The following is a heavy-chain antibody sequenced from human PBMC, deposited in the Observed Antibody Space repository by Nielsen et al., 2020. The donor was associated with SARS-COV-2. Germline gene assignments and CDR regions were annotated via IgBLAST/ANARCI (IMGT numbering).Heavy chain of an antibody. CDR1: GDSISSGSYF. V-gene: IGHV4-61*02. CDR3: ARDAGGNSGIDY. D-gene: IGHD4-23*01. J-gene: IGHJ4*02. Sequence: SETLSLTCTVSGDSISSGSYFWSWIRQPAGKGLEWIGRLYSSGNTNYNPSLRSRVTMSVDTSNNQFSLILSSVTVADTAIYYCARDAGGNSGIDYWGQGILVTGSS. CDR2: LYSSGNT.